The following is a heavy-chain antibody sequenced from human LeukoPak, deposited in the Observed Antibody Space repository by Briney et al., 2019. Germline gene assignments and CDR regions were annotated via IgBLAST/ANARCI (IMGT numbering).Heavy chain of an antibody. CDR1: GFTFSDYC. Sequence: GGSLRLSCAASGFTFSDYCMSWIRQAPGKGLEWVSYISNVGNTIYYADSVKGRFTISRDNARNSLYLQMNSLRAEDTAVYYCARDLYRIVVVPHYFDYWGQGTLVTVSS. V-gene: IGHV3-11*04. J-gene: IGHJ4*02. CDR3: ARDLYRIVVVPHYFDY. D-gene: IGHD3-22*01. CDR2: ISNVGNTI.